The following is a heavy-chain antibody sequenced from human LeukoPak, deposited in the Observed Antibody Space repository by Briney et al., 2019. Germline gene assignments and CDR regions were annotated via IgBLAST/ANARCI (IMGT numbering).Heavy chain of an antibody. V-gene: IGHV4-30-4*02. CDR2: IYYSGST. CDR3: ATAPNPDYFDY. J-gene: IGHJ4*02. Sequence: PSETLSLTCTVSGGSISSGDYYWSWIRQPPGKGLEWIGYIYYSGSTYYNPSLKSRATISVDTSKNQFSLRLNSVTAADTAFYYCATAPNPDYFDYWGQGTLATVSS. D-gene: IGHD3-16*01. CDR1: GGSISSGDYY.